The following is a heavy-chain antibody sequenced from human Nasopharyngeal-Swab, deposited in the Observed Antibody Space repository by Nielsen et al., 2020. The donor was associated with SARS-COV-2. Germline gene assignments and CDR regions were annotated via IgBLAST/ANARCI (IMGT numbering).Heavy chain of an antibody. CDR3: ARGWGSSWLYHYAMDV. Sequence: GESLKISCAASGFAFSSYSMNWFRQAPGKGLVWVSRINSDGSSTGYADTVKGRFTISRDNAKKTLFLQMNSLRGEDTAVYYCARGWGSSWLYHYAMDVWGQGTTVTVSS. CDR2: INSDGSST. V-gene: IGHV3-74*01. CDR1: GFAFSSYS. J-gene: IGHJ6*02. D-gene: IGHD6-13*01.